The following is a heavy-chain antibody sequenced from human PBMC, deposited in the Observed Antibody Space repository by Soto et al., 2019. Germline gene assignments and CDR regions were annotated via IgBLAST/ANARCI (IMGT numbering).Heavy chain of an antibody. V-gene: IGHV1-18*01. CDR3: ARGDFKTWMDP. D-gene: IGHD2-21*02. CDR2: INPFTGLT. J-gene: IGHJ5*02. Sequence: QVQLLQSGAGVKKPGASVRVSCQASADTFMKYGFNWARQAPGHGLEWMGWINPFTGLTNYALNFQDRVTLTTDISTSTAYMELRSLRSDDTAVYYCARGDFKTWMDPWGQGTLVIVSS. CDR1: ADTFMKYG.